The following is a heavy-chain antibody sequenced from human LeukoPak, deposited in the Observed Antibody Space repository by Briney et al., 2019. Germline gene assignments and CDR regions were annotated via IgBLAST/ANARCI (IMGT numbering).Heavy chain of an antibody. D-gene: IGHD3-22*01. V-gene: IGHV3-74*01. Sequence: PGGSLRLSCAASGFTFSFYWMHWVRQAPGKGLVWVSHINTDGSSTSYADSVKGRFTISRDNAKNTLFLQMNSLRAEDTAVYCCARAREKYYYDSSGRGDAFDIWGQGTMVIVSS. CDR1: GFTFSFYW. CDR3: ARAREKYYYDSSGRGDAFDI. J-gene: IGHJ3*02. CDR2: INTDGSST.